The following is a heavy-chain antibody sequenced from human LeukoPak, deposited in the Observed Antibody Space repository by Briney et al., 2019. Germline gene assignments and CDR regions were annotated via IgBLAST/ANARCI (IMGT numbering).Heavy chain of an antibody. Sequence: ASETLSLTCTVSGGSISSSSYYWGWIRQPPGKGLEWIGSIYYSGSTYYNPSLKSRVTISVDTSKNQFSLKLSSVTAADTAVYYCARGGRIYYDSSGYYYYAFDIWGQGTMVTVSS. CDR2: IYYSGST. V-gene: IGHV4-39*01. CDR1: GGSISSSSYY. J-gene: IGHJ3*02. CDR3: ARGGRIYYDSSGYYYYAFDI. D-gene: IGHD3-22*01.